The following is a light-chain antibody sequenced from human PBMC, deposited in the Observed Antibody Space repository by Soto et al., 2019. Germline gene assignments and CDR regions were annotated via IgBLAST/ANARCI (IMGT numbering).Light chain of an antibody. CDR2: DVT. CDR1: SSDIGGYNS. CDR3: WSRTSITSRSTLNL. V-gene: IGLV2-14*01. J-gene: IGLJ1*01. Sequence: QSALTQPASMSGSPGQSITISCTGRSSDIGGYNSVSWYQQHPGKSPKLMIYDVTNRHSGVSNRFSGSNSGNSSSLTISGFQAVDETDYCCWSRTSITSRSTLNLFGTATKRTVL.